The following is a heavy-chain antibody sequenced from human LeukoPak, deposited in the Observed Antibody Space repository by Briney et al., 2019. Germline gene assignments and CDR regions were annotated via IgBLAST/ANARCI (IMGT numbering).Heavy chain of an antibody. CDR2: IYYSGST. V-gene: IGHV4-59*08. CDR3: ARIHMRYSSSWYVHS. D-gene: IGHD6-13*01. CDR1: GGSISSYY. J-gene: IGHJ4*02. Sequence: SETLSLTCTVSGGSISSYYWSWIRQPPGKGLEWIGYIYYSGSTNYNPSLKSRVTISVDTSKNQFSLKLSSVTAADTAVYYCARIHMRYSSSWYVHSRGQGTLVTVSS.